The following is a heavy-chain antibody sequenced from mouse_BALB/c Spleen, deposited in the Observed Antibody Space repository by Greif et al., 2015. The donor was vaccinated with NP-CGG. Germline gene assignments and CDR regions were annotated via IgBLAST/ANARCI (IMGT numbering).Heavy chain of an antibody. D-gene: IGHD2-3*01. CDR1: GYTFTSYW. Sequence: VQLQQSGAELVKPGASVKMPCKASGYTFTSYWMHWVKQRPGQGLEWIGTIDPSDSYTSYNQKFKGKATLTVDTSSSTAYMQLSSLTSEDSAVYYCTRERWSYAMDYWGQGTSVTISS. J-gene: IGHJ4*01. CDR3: TRERWSYAMDY. CDR2: IDPSDSYT. V-gene: IGHV1S127*01.